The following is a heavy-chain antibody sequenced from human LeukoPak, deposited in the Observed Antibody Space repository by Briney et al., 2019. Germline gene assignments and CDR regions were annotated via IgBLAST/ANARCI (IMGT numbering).Heavy chain of an antibody. CDR1: GYTLTELS. V-gene: IGHV1-24*01. Sequence: SSVPVSCKVSGYTLTELSMHWVRQAPGTRLEWMGVYEPEDGETIYAQKFQGRVTMTEDTSTDTAYMELSSLRSEDTAVYYCATYYPFDYWGQGTLVTVSS. CDR3: ATYYPFDY. CDR2: YEPEDGET. D-gene: IGHD3-22*01. J-gene: IGHJ4*02.